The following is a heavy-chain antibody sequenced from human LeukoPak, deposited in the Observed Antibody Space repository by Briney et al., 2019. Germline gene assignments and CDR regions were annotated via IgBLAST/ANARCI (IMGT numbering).Heavy chain of an antibody. V-gene: IGHV3-21*01. CDR3: ASLNYYDSSGPQAN. CDR2: ISSSSSYI. D-gene: IGHD3-22*01. J-gene: IGHJ4*02. CDR1: GFTFSSYS. Sequence: PGGSLRLSCAASGFTFSSYSMNWVRQAPGKGLEWVSSISSSSSYIYYADSVTGRFTISRDNAKNSLYLQMNSLRAEDTAVYYCASLNYYDSSGPQANWGQGTLVTVSS.